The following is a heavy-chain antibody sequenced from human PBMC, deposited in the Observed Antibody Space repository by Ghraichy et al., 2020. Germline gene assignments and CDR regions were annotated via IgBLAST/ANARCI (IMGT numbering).Heavy chain of an antibody. CDR3: ARDRWAGMVRGVVRY. D-gene: IGHD3-10*01. Sequence: GGSLRLSCAASGFTFSSYAMHWVRQAPGKGLEWVAVISYDGSNKYYADSVKGRFTISRDNSKNTLYLQMNSLRAEDTAVYYCARDRWAGMVRGVVRYWGQGTLVTVSS. CDR2: ISYDGSNK. J-gene: IGHJ4*02. CDR1: GFTFSSYA. V-gene: IGHV3-30*04.